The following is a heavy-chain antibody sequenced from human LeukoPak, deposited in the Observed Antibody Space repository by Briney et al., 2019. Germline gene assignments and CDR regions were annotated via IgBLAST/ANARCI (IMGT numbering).Heavy chain of an antibody. CDR2: ISGNSDMT. CDR3: AKERNYYDSSGYPGDN. CDR1: GFTFSSYS. Sequence: GGSLRLSCAASGFTFSSYSMNWVRQARGKGLEWVSGISGNSDMTYYADSVKGRFSISRDNSKNTLYLQMNSLRVEDTAVYYCAKERNYYDSSGYPGDNWGQGALVTVSS. D-gene: IGHD3-22*01. V-gene: IGHV3-23*01. J-gene: IGHJ4*02.